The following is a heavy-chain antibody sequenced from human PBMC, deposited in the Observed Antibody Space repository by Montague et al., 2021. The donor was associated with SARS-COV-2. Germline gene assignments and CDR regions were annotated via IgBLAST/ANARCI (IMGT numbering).Heavy chain of an antibody. CDR1: GFTVSSNY. J-gene: IGHJ5*02. D-gene: IGHD6-13*01. Sequence: SLRLSCAASGFTVSSNYMSWVRQAPGKGLEWVSVIYSGGSTYYADSVKGRFTISRHNSKNTLYLQMNSLRAEDTAVYYCARRTTSSSWYNWFDPWGQATLVTGS. V-gene: IGHV3-53*04. CDR2: IYSGGST. CDR3: ARRTTSSSWYNWFDP.